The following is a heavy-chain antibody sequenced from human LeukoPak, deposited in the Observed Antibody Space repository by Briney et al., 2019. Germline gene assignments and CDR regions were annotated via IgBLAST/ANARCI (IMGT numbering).Heavy chain of an antibody. CDR3: ARGPGRLGYCSGGSCQGYWFDP. J-gene: IGHJ5*02. D-gene: IGHD2-15*01. V-gene: IGHV4-61*02. Sequence: PSQTLSLTCTVSGGPISSGSYYWSWIRQPAGKGLEWIGRIYTSGSTNYNPSLKSRVTISVDTSKNQFSLKLSSVTAADTAVYYCARGPGRLGYCSGGSCQGYWFDPWGQGTLVTVSS. CDR2: IYTSGST. CDR1: GGPISSGSYY.